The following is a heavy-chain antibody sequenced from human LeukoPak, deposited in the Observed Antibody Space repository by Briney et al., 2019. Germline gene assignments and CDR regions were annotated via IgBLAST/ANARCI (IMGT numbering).Heavy chain of an antibody. D-gene: IGHD6-13*01. CDR3: AREDKVSSWPQEKYFDY. J-gene: IGHJ4*02. V-gene: IGHV3-30-3*01. CDR2: ISYDGSNK. CDR1: GFTFSNYA. Sequence: EGSLRLSCAASGFTFSNYAMHWVRQAPGKGLEWVAVISYDGSNKYYADSVKGRFTISRDNSKNTLYLQMNSLRVEDTAVYYCAREDKVSSWPQEKYFDYWGQGTLVTVSS.